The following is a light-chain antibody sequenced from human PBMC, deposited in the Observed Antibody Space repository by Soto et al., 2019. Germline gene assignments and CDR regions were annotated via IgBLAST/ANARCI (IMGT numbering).Light chain of an antibody. CDR3: QQLNSYPIT. CDR2: AAS. Sequence: DIPLTQSPSFLSASVGDRVTITCRASQGLSSDLAWYQQKPGKAPKLLIYAASTLQSGVPSRFSGSGSGTDFTLTISSLQPEDFATYYCQQLNSYPITFVQGTRLEIK. CDR1: QGLSSD. J-gene: IGKJ5*01. V-gene: IGKV1-9*01.